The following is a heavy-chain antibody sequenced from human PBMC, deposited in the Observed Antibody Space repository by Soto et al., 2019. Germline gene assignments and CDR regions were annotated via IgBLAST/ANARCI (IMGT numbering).Heavy chain of an antibody. D-gene: IGHD5-12*01. J-gene: IGHJ4*02. CDR3: ALYSGYHWGCSPIDF. V-gene: IGHV3-30*03. CDR1: GLLFTNFG. CDR2: ISFDGGEK. Sequence: GGSLRLSCAASGLLFTNFGFHWVRQAPGKGLEWVAVISFDGGEKYYSDSVKGRFTISRDNTKDTVYLQMTGLRGEDTATYHCALYSGYHWGCSPIDFWGQGALVTVSS.